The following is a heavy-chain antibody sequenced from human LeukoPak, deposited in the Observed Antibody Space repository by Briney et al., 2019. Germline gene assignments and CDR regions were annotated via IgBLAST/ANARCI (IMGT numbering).Heavy chain of an antibody. CDR3: AELGITMIGGV. CDR1: GFTFSDYY. J-gene: IGHJ6*04. D-gene: IGHD3-10*02. Sequence: GGSLRLSCAASGFTFSDYYMGWIRQAPGKGLQWVSYISASGDTIYYSDSVKGRFTISRDNAKNSLYLQMNSLRAKDTAVYYCAELGITMIGGVWGKGTTVTISS. CDR2: ISASGDTI. V-gene: IGHV3-11*04.